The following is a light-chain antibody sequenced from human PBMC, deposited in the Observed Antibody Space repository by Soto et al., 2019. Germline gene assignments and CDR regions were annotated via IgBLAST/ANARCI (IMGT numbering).Light chain of an antibody. Sequence: EIVLTQSPGTLSLSPGERATLSCRASQSVSNTYLAWYQHKPGQGPRLLIFAASSRATGVPDRFSGSGSGKDFTLTITRLEPEDSAIYYCQQYGRSPHSFGRGTHLEI. J-gene: IGKJ2*03. V-gene: IGKV3-20*01. CDR2: AAS. CDR1: QSVSNTY. CDR3: QQYGRSPHS.